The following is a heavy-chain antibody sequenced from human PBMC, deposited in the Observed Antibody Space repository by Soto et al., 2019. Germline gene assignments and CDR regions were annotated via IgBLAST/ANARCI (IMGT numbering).Heavy chain of an antibody. CDR3: VRGLQDISVVRAAMLY. CDR1: GFTFSSYW. J-gene: IGHJ4*02. D-gene: IGHD2-2*01. Sequence: GGSLRLSCAAYGFTFSSYWMHWVRQAPGKGLVWVSRINNDGSDTSYADSVKGRLIISRDNARNTVYLQMDSLRVEDTAVYYCVRGLQDISVVRAAMLYSGQGSLVTVSS. V-gene: IGHV3-74*01. CDR2: INNDGSDT.